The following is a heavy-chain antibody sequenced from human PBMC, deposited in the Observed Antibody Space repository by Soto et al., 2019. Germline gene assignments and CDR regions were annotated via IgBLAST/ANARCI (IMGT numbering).Heavy chain of an antibody. D-gene: IGHD4-17*01. V-gene: IGHV4-61*01. Sequence: QVHLQESDPGLVKPSETLSLTCIVSGGSVTSGNYYWSWIRQSPGKGLEWMGYIYYGGSADYNPSLKSRVTISVDTSKTQFFLTLKSVTAADTAVYYCARESYGDYVYWGQGILVSVSS. CDR2: IYYGGSA. CDR3: ARESYGDYVY. J-gene: IGHJ4*02. CDR1: GGSVTSGNYY.